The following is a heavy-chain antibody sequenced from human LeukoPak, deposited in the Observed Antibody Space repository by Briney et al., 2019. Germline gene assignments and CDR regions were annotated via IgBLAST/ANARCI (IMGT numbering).Heavy chain of an antibody. J-gene: IGHJ4*02. CDR3: VRGGGYYFDY. CDR2: LNSDGRST. Sequence: GGSLRLSCAASGFTFSRYWMHWVRQAPGKGRVWVSRLNSDGRSTTYADSLKGRFTISRDNAKNTPYLQMNSMRAEDTAVYYCVRGGGYYFDYWGQGTLVTVSS. V-gene: IGHV3-74*01. CDR1: GFTFSRYW. D-gene: IGHD3-10*01.